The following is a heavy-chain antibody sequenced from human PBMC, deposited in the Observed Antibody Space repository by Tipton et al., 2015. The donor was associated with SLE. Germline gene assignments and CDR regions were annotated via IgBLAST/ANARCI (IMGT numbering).Heavy chain of an antibody. CDR1: GGSISSGGYY. J-gene: IGHJ4*02. Sequence: TLSLTCTVSGGSISSGGYYWSWIRQHPGKGLEWIGYIYYSGSTYYNPSLNNRLTISIDTSKKHFSLRLTSVTTADTAVYFCARVYTNAFDYWGQGALVTISS. CDR3: ARVYTNAFDY. V-gene: IGHV4-31*03. CDR2: IYYSGST. D-gene: IGHD2-2*02.